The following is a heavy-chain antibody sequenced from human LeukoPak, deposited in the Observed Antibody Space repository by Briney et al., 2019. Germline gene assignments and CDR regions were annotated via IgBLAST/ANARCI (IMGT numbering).Heavy chain of an antibody. Sequence: LSLTCAVYGGSFSGYYWSWIRQAPGKGLEWVSYISSSGSAIYYADSVKGRFTISRGNAKNSLYLQMNSLRAEDTAVYYCARLPERGYWGQGTLVTVSS. CDR1: GGSFSGYY. J-gene: IGHJ4*02. CDR2: ISSSGSAI. CDR3: ARLPERGY. V-gene: IGHV3-11*01. D-gene: IGHD1-14*01.